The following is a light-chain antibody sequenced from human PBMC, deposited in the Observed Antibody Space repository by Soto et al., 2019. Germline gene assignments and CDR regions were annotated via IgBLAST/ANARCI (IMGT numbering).Light chain of an antibody. Sequence: EIVMTQSPATLSVSPGERVTLSCRASQSVSQSVSSKLAWYQQKPGRAPRLLIHGASTRATGIPARFSGSGSGTEFTLTISSLQSEDLAVYFCQQYHNWPPTFGQGIKVEIK. CDR1: QSVSQSVSSK. CDR3: QQYHNWPPT. J-gene: IGKJ1*01. CDR2: GAS. V-gene: IGKV3-15*01.